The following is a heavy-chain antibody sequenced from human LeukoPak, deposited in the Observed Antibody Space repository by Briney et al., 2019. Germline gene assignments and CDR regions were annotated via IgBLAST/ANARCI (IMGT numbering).Heavy chain of an antibody. Sequence: GRSLRLSCAVSGFTFSRYAMHWVRQAPGEGLEWVAVISYNGNDKYNADSVKGRFTISRDNSKNTLYLQMNSLRAEDTAMYYCARDRDLGAAAYCFDYWGRGTLVTVSS. CDR3: ARDRDLGAAAYCFDY. CDR2: ISYNGNDK. CDR1: GFTFSRYA. J-gene: IGHJ4*02. D-gene: IGHD6-13*01. V-gene: IGHV3-30-3*01.